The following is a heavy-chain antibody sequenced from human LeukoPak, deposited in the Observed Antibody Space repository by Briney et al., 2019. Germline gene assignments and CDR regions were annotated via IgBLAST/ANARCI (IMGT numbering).Heavy chain of an antibody. CDR1: GYTFTSYG. J-gene: IGHJ3*02. D-gene: IGHD2/OR15-2a*01. V-gene: IGHV1-2*02. CDR2: INPNSGGT. CDR3: ARSLSERDAFDI. Sequence: GASVKVSCKASGYTFTSYGISWVRQAPGQGLEWMGWINPNSGGTNYAQKFQGRVTMTRDTSISTAYMELNRLRSDDTAVYYCARSLSERDAFDIWGQGTMVTVSS.